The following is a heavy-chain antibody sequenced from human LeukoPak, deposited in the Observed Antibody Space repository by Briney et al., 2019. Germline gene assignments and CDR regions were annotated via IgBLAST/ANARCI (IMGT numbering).Heavy chain of an antibody. CDR2: IYYSGST. D-gene: IGHD2-21*02. CDR3: AREYCGGDCYSFGY. V-gene: IGHV4-31*03. J-gene: IGHJ4*02. CDR1: GGSISSGGYH. Sequence: PSETLSLTCTVSGGSISSGGYHWSWIRQHPGKGLECIGYIYYSGSTYYNPSLKSRVTISVDTSKNQFSLKLSSVTAADTAVYYCAREYCGGDCYSFGYWGQGTLVTVSS.